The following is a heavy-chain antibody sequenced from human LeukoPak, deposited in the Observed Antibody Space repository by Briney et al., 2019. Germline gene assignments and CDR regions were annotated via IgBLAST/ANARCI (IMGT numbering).Heavy chain of an antibody. CDR3: ARRPTYYDFWSGYQGAAFDI. J-gene: IGHJ3*02. Sequence: SQTLSLTCTVSGGSISSGDYYWSWIRQPPGKGLEWIGYIYYSGSTYYNPSLKSRVTISVDTSKNQFSLKLSSVTAADTAVYYCARRPTYYDFWSGYQGAAFDIWGQGTMVTVSS. V-gene: IGHV4-30-4*08. CDR2: IYYSGST. CDR1: GGSISSGDYY. D-gene: IGHD3-3*01.